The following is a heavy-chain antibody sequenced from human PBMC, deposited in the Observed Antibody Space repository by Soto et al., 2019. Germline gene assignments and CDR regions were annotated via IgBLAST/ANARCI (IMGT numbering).Heavy chain of an antibody. CDR1: GFTVSSNY. CDR3: ARDRVESGYPEYFQH. Sequence: EVQLVESGGGLIQPGGSLRLSCAASGFTVSSNYMSWVRQAPGKGLEWVSVIYSGGSTYYADSVKGRVTTSRDNSKNTLYLQMNSRRAEDTAVYYCARDRVESGYPEYFQHWGQGTLVTVSS. J-gene: IGHJ1*01. V-gene: IGHV3-53*01. D-gene: IGHD3-22*01. CDR2: IYSGGST.